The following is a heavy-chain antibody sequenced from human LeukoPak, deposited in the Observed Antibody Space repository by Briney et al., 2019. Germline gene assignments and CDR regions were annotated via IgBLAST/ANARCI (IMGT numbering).Heavy chain of an antibody. J-gene: IGHJ5*02. V-gene: IGHV3-43*02. CDR1: GFRFDDYA. CDR3: AEDGLAAVGTSLNWLDP. D-gene: IGHD6-13*01. CDR2: INGDGGNT. Sequence: GGSLTLSNPLCGFRFDDYAMHWVRQAPGKGLEWVSLINGDGGNTYYADSEKGRFTISRDNSKDSLYLQVNSLRTEDTAYYYCAEDGLAAVGTSLNWLDPWGQGTLVTVS.